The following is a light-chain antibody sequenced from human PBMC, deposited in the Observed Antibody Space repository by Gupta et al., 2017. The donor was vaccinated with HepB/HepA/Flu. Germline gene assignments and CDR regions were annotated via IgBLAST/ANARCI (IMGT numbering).Light chain of an antibody. V-gene: IGLV7-46*01. CDR2: DTS. J-gene: IGLJ3*02. Sequence: QAVVPQEPSLTVSPGGTVTLTRGSSTGAVTSGHYPYWFQQTPGQAPRTLIYDTSNEPSWTPARFSGSLLGRKASLTLSGAQPDYEAEYYCLLSYSGARLVFGGGTKLTVL. CDR3: LLSYSGARLV. CDR1: TGAVTSGHY.